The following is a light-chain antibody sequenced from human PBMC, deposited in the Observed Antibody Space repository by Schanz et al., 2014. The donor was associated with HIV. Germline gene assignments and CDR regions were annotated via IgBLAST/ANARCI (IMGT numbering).Light chain of an antibody. V-gene: IGLV2-8*01. CDR1: SSDVGGYNY. CDR3: NSYSHSNTYV. Sequence: QSALTQPASVSGSPGQSITISCTGTSSDVGGYNYVSWYQQHPGKAPKLMIYEVTKRPSGVPDRFSGSKSGNTASLTVSGLQAEDEADYYCNSYSHSNTYVFGSGTKVTVL. J-gene: IGLJ1*01. CDR2: EVT.